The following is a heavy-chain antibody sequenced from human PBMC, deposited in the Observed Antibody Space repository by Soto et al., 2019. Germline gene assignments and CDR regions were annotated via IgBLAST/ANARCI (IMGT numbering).Heavy chain of an antibody. CDR3: ARAEPGIAVANDAFDI. CDR2: IIPIFGTA. D-gene: IGHD6-19*01. Sequence: QVQLVQSGAEVKKPGSSVKVSCKASGGTFSSYAISWVRQAPGQGLEWMGGIIPIFGTANYAQKFQGRVTITADESTSTAYKGLSRLRTEDTAVEYCARAEPGIAVANDAFDIWGQGTMVTVSS. CDR1: GGTFSSYA. J-gene: IGHJ3*02. V-gene: IGHV1-69*12.